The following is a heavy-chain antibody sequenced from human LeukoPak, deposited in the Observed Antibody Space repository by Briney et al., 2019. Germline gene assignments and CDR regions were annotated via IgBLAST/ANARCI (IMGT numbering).Heavy chain of an antibody. CDR1: GYTFTDYF. Sequence: GDSVRVSCKASGYTFTDYFMHWVRQAPGQGVEGMGWINANSGGAKFAQTLQGRDTITRDTDMSKAYMEMSSLPSDATPVYSCSRLRFSAYGADWGQGSLVTVSS. CDR2: INANSGGA. CDR3: SRLRFSAYGAD. J-gene: IGHJ4*02. D-gene: IGHD5-12*01. V-gene: IGHV1-2*02.